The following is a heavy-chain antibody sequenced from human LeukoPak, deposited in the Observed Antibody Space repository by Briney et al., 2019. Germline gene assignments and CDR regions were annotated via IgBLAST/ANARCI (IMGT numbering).Heavy chain of an antibody. D-gene: IGHD3-22*01. Sequence: PGGSLRLSCAASGFTFSSYAMSWVRQAPGKGLEWVSSISGSGGSTYYADSVKGRFTISRDNSKNTLFLQMNSLRAEDTAVYFCAKDFRLTLIVVVTPYYFDYWGQGTLVTVSS. CDR1: GFTFSSYA. V-gene: IGHV3-23*01. CDR3: AKDFRLTLIVVVTPYYFDY. CDR2: ISGSGGST. J-gene: IGHJ4*02.